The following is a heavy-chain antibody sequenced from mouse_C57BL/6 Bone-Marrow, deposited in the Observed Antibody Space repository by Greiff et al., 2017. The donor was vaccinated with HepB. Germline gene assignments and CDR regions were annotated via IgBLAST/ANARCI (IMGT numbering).Heavy chain of an antibody. J-gene: IGHJ1*03. CDR3: ARKGDYGSSASYWYFDV. Sequence: EVMLVESGPELVKPGASVKISCKASGYTFTDYYMNWVKQSHGKSLEWIGDINPNNGGTSYNQKFKGKATLTVDKSSSTAYMELRSLTSEDSAVYYWARKGDYGSSASYWYFDVWGTGTTVTVSS. CDR1: GYTFTDYY. V-gene: IGHV1-26*01. D-gene: IGHD1-1*01. CDR2: INPNNGGT.